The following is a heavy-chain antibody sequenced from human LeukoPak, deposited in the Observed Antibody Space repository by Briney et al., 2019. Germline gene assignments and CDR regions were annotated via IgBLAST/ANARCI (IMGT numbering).Heavy chain of an antibody. J-gene: IGHJ6*03. V-gene: IGHV1-2*02. Sequence: ASVKVSCKAFGYTFTGYYIHWVRQAPGQGLEWMGWIRPNTGGTYYAQKFQGRVTVTRDTSTSTAYMELRRLRSDDSAVYYCAREPVVASRGYYYHYMDVWGKGTTVTVSS. CDR3: AREPVVASRGYYYHYMDV. D-gene: IGHD2-15*01. CDR1: GYTFTGYY. CDR2: IRPNTGGT.